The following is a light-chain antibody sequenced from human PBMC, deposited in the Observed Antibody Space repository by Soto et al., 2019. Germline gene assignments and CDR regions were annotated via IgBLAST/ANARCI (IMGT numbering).Light chain of an antibody. J-gene: IGKJ1*01. CDR3: QQYNSYLWT. Sequence: DIQMPQSPSTLSASVGDRVTITCRASQSISSWLAWYQQKPGKAPKLLIYDASSLESGVPSRFSGSGSGTEFTLTISSLQPDDFASYDCQQYNSYLWTFGQGTKVEIK. CDR2: DAS. V-gene: IGKV1-5*01. CDR1: QSISSW.